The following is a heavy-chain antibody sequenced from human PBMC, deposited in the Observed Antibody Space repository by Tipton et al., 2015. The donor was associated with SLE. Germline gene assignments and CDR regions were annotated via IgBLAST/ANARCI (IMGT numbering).Heavy chain of an antibody. D-gene: IGHD2-2*01. CDR1: GGSFSGYY. CDR2: VNHSGGT. CDR3: ARFGRSAAMDWFDR. V-gene: IGHV4-34*01. Sequence: GLVKPSETLSLTCAVYGGSFSGYYWSWIRQPPGKGLEWIGEVNHSGGTNYNPSLTSRVTISDDTSKNQFSLTLSSVTAADTAIYYCARFGRSAAMDWFDRWGQGTLVTVSS. J-gene: IGHJ5*02.